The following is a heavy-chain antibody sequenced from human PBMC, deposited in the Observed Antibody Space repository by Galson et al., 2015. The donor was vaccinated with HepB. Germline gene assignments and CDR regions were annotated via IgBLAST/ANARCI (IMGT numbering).Heavy chain of an antibody. Sequence: SLRLSCAASGFTFSSYSMNWVRQAPGKGLEWVSYISSSSSTIYYADSVKGRFTISRDNAKNSLYLQMNSLRDEDTAVYYCASKEPRQGETYYYGSGSYPHYYYGMDVWGQGTTVTVSS. CDR2: ISSSSSTI. CDR1: GFTFSSYS. V-gene: IGHV3-48*02. CDR3: ASKEPRQGETYYYGSGSYPHYYYGMDV. J-gene: IGHJ6*02. D-gene: IGHD3-10*01.